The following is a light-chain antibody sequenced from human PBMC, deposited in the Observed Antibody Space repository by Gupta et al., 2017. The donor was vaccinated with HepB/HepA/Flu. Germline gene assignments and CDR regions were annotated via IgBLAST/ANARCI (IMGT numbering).Light chain of an antibody. V-gene: IGLV3-1*01. Sequence: SYALTQPPSVSVSPGQTASITCSGATLGDKYACWYQQKPGQSPVLVIYQDSKRPSGIPERFSGSNSGNTATLTISGTQAMDEADYYCQAWDSSTVVFGGGTKLTVL. J-gene: IGLJ2*01. CDR2: QDS. CDR3: QAWDSSTVV. CDR1: TLGDKY.